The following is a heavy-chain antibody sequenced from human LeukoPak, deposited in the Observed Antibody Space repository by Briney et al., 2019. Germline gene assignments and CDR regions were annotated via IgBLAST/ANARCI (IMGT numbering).Heavy chain of an antibody. D-gene: IGHD6-25*01. V-gene: IGHV3-20*04. CDR1: GFIFDDYG. CDR2: INLSGSMT. Sequence: PGGSLRLSCAVSGFIFDDYGMSWVRQVPGKGLEWVSGINLSGSMTGYADSVKGRFTVSRDNAKNSLSLQMNSLRAEDTAVYYCVRGGGCSGSPMRYGTDVWGQGTTVTVSS. J-gene: IGHJ6*02. CDR3: VRGGGCSGSPMRYGTDV.